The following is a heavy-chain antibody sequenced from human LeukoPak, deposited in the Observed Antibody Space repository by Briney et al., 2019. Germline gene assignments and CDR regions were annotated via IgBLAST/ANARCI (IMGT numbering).Heavy chain of an antibody. Sequence: VASVKVSCKVSAYTLTELSMHWVRQAPGKGLEWVGGFDPEDGETIYAQKFQGRVTMTEDTSTDTAYMELSSLRSEDTAVYYCATTGPDFWSGYYDYWGQGTLVTVSS. J-gene: IGHJ4*02. CDR1: AYTLTELS. V-gene: IGHV1-24*01. CDR2: FDPEDGET. CDR3: ATTGPDFWSGYYDY. D-gene: IGHD3-3*01.